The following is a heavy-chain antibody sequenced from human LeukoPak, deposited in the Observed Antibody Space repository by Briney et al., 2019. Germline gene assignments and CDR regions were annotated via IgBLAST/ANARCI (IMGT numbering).Heavy chain of an antibody. CDR2: INPNSGGT. J-gene: IGHJ6*02. CDR3: ATREGNCSSTSCYMGDYYYYGMDV. Sequence: GASVKVSCKASGYTFTGYYMHWVRQAPGQGLEWMGWINPNSGGTNYAQRFQGRVTKTRDTSISTDYMELSRLRSDDTAVYYCATREGNCSSTSCYMGDYYYYGMDVWGQGTTVTVSS. V-gene: IGHV1-2*02. D-gene: IGHD2-2*02. CDR1: GYTFTGYY.